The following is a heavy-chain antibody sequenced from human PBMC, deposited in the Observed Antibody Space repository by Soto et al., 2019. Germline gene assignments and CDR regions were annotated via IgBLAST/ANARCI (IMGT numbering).Heavy chain of an antibody. CDR1: GFTFSSYA. V-gene: IGHV3-23*01. J-gene: IGHJ3*02. D-gene: IGHD2-2*01. CDR2: ISGSGGST. Sequence: EVQLLESGGGLVQPGGSLRLSCAASGFTFSSYAMSWVRQAPGKGLEGVSAISGSGGSTYYADSVKGRFTISRDNSKNTLYLQMNSLRAEDTAVYYCASPILGYCSSTSCLDAFDIWGQGTMVTVSS. CDR3: ASPILGYCSSTSCLDAFDI.